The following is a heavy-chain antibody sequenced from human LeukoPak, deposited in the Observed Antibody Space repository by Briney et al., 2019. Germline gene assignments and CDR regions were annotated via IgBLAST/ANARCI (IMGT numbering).Heavy chain of an antibody. D-gene: IGHD3-22*01. V-gene: IGHV3-23*01. CDR1: GFTFSSYA. CDR2: ISGRGGST. J-gene: IGHJ3*02. CDR3: AKILNYFDSMYAFDM. Sequence: GGSLRLSCAASGFTFSSYAMSWVRQAPGKGLEWVSAISGRGGSTYYADSVKGQFTISRDNSKNTLYLQMNSLRAEDTAEYYCAKILNYFDSMYAFDMWGQGTMVTVSS.